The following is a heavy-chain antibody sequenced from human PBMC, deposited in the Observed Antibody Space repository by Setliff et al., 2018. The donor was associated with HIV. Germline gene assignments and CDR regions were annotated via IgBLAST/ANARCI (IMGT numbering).Heavy chain of an antibody. CDR2: IIPVFGPP. V-gene: IGHV1-69*13. Sequence: SVKVSCKTSGGTFSIFSITWVRQAPGQGLEWMGGIIPVFGPPNYAQRFQRRLTITADESTNTAYMELSSLKSEDTAVYYCARNPQPTGTPDYYYYTYMDVWGKGTTVTVSS. D-gene: IGHD1-1*01. CDR1: GGTFSIFS. CDR3: ARNPQPTGTPDYYYYTYMDV. J-gene: IGHJ6*03.